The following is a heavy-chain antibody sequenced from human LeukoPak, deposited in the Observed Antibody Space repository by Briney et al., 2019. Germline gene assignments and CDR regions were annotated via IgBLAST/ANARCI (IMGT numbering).Heavy chain of an antibody. D-gene: IGHD1-14*01. CDR3: ARVLTLGYYYMDV. CDR1: GFTFSSYW. Sequence: GGSLRLSCAASGFTFSSYWMSWVRQAPGKGLEWVANIKQDGSEKYYVDSVKGRFTISRDNAKNSLYLQMNSLRAEDTAVYYCARVLTLGYYYMDVWGKGTTVTVSS. V-gene: IGHV3-7*01. J-gene: IGHJ6*03. CDR2: IKQDGSEK.